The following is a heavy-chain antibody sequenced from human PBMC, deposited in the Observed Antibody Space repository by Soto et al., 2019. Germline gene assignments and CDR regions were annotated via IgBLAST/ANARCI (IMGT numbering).Heavy chain of an antibody. CDR3: ARGAGPIVATIFDYYGRDV. D-gene: IGHD5-12*01. Sequence: EVQLVESGGGLVQPGGSLRLSCAASGFTFSSYRMHWVRQAPGKGLVWVSRINSDGSSTSYADSVKGRFTISRDNAKNXIXXQMSSMRAEDTAAYYCARGAGPIVATIFDYYGRDVWGQGATVTVSS. CDR2: INSDGSST. V-gene: IGHV3-74*01. J-gene: IGHJ6*02. CDR1: GFTFSSYR.